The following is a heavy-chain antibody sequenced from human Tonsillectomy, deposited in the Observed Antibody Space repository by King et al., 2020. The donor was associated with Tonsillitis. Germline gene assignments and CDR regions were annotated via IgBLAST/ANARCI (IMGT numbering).Heavy chain of an antibody. V-gene: IGHV1-18*01. CDR1: GYTFTSYG. CDR3: ARDSGYDTGAPDY. CDR2: ISAYNGDT. J-gene: IGHJ4*02. D-gene: IGHD5-12*01. Sequence: QLVQSGAEVKKPGASVKVSCKASGYTFTSYGISWVRQAPGQGLEWMGWISAYNGDTNYAEKLQGSVTMTTDTSTSKAYRELRSLRSDDTAVYYCARDSGYDTGAPDYWGQGTLVTVSS.